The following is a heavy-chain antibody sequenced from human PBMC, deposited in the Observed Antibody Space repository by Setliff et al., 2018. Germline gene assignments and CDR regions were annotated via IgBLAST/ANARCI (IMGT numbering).Heavy chain of an antibody. V-gene: IGHV3-21*01. CDR3: ARDGNNWNDLDY. Sequence: ETLSLTCAVYGGYFSGYYWSWVRQAPGKGLEWVSSISSSSSYIYYADSVKGRFTISRDNAKNSLYLQMNSLRVEDTALYYCARDGNNWNDLDYWGHGTLVTVSS. D-gene: IGHD1-20*01. CDR2: ISSSSSYI. J-gene: IGHJ4*01. CDR1: GGYFSGYY.